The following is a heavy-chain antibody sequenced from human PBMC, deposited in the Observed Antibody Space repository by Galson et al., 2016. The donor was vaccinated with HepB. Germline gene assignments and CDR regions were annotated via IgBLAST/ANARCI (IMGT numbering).Heavy chain of an antibody. J-gene: IGHJ4*02. CDR3: SRGVGLDYDFWSGYPDSDY. V-gene: IGHV3-49*03. D-gene: IGHD3-3*01. Sequence: SLRLSCAASGFTFHNYAMSWFRQAPGKGLEWVGFIRSNGYGGTTEYAASARGTFSISRDDSKNIAYLQMNSLKTEGTAVYYCSRGVGLDYDFWSGYPDSDYWGQGALVTVSS. CDR2: IRSNGYGGTT. CDR1: GFTFHNYA.